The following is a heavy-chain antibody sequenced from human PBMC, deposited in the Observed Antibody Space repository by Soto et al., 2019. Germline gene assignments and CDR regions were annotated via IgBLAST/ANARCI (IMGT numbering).Heavy chain of an antibody. Sequence: QVQLVESGGGVVQPGRSLRLSCAASGFTFSSYGMHWVRQAPGKGLEWVAVIWYDGSNKYYADSVKGRFTLSRDNSKNTLYLQMNSLRAEDTAVYYCARDPDSSSSGYYYYGMDVWGQGTTVTVSS. D-gene: IGHD6-6*01. J-gene: IGHJ6*02. CDR2: IWYDGSNK. V-gene: IGHV3-33*01. CDR1: GFTFSSYG. CDR3: ARDPDSSSSGYYYYGMDV.